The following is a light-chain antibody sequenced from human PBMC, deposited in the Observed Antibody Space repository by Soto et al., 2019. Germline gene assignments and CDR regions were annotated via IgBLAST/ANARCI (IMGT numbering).Light chain of an antibody. CDR3: HQRQSWPRT. J-gene: IGKJ1*01. Sequence: EIVLTQSPATLSSFPGDRVTLSCRASQAVNTRLAWYQHKPGQAPRLLIYLASNRAAGVPVRFSGSGSGTDFTLTISDVEPEDFAVYYCHQRQSWPRTFGQGTQVDIK. CDR1: QAVNTR. V-gene: IGKV3D-11*03. CDR2: LAS.